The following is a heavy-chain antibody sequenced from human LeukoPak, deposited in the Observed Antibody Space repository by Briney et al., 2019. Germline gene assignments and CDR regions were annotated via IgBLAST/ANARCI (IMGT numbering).Heavy chain of an antibody. V-gene: IGHV1-2*02. CDR3: AREGEIAVACFPGGAKVDP. CDR1: GYTFTDYY. CDR2: INPNSGGT. D-gene: IGHD6-19*01. Sequence: GASVKVSCKASGYTFTDYYMHWVRQAPGQGLEWMGWINPNSGGTNYAQKFQGRVTMTRDTSISTAYMELSRLRSDDTVGYYCAREGEIAVACFPGGAKVDPWGQGTLVTVSS. J-gene: IGHJ5*02.